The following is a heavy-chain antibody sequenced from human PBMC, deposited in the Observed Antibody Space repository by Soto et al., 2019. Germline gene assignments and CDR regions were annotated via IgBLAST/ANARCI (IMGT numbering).Heavy chain of an antibody. Sequence: SETLSLTCAVYGGSFSGYYWSWIRQPPGKGLEWIGEINHSGSTNYNPSLKSRVTISVDTSKNQFSLKLSSVTAADTAVYYCARDRAYYDIRNYYYYYGMDVWGQGTTVTVSS. J-gene: IGHJ6*02. CDR2: INHSGST. D-gene: IGHD3-9*01. V-gene: IGHV4-34*01. CDR1: GGSFSGYY. CDR3: ARDRAYYDIRNYYYYYGMDV.